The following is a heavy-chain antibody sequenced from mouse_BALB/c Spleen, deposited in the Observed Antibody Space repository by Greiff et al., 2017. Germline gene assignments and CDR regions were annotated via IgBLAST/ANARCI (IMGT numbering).Heavy chain of an antibody. Sequence: EVMLVESGGGLVQPGGSLKLSCAASGFTFSSYTMSWVRQTPEKRLEWVAYISNGGGSTYYPDTVKGRFTISRDNAKNTLYLQMSSLKSEDTAMYYCAGGYYDWFAYWGQGTLVTVSA. CDR3: AGGYYDWFAY. J-gene: IGHJ3*01. CDR2: ISNGGGST. CDR1: GFTFSSYT. V-gene: IGHV5-12-2*01. D-gene: IGHD2-3*01.